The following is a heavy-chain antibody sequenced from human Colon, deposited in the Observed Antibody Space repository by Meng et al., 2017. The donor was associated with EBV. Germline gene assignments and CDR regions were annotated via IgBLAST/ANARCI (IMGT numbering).Heavy chain of an antibody. CDR2: INSNWNT. V-gene: IGHV4-39*06. CDR1: GDAVSDTNHC. CDR3: VRVRGDFDY. Sequence: LQLKESGPGLGKPSETLSLSCTVSGDAVSDTNHCSGWFRQAPVKGLEWVGSINSNWNTYSNPSLTSRVTMSLDTSKNQFPLKLSSVTAADTAVYYCVRVRGDFDYWGQGTLVTVSS. D-gene: IGHD3-16*01. J-gene: IGHJ4*02.